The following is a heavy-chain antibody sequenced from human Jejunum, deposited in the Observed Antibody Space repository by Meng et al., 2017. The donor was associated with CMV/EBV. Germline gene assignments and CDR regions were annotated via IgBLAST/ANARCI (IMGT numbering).Heavy chain of an antibody. Sequence: EVLLVESGGGLVQPGESLRLSCAASGFSVSSNYMSWVRQAPGKGLEWVTLIYSGGTTFYADSVKGRFTISRDNSKNVLYLQMNSVRAEDTALYHCVRNLGYTYGLVSWGQGTLVTVPS. CDR3: VRNLGYTYGLVS. V-gene: IGHV3-66*01. CDR1: GFSVSSNY. J-gene: IGHJ5*02. CDR2: IYSGGTT. D-gene: IGHD5-18*01.